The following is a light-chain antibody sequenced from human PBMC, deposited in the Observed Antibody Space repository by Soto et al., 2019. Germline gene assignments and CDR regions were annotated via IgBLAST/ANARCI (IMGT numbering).Light chain of an antibody. V-gene: IGKV1-5*01. CDR3: QQYTTYPYT. J-gene: IGKJ2*01. CDR2: DAS. Sequence: DIQMTQSPSTLSASVGDRVTITCRASQSVTNWLAWYQQKPGKAPNLLIYDASRLQSGIPSRFSGSGSGTXXXXXXXXXXXXXFATYYCQQYTTYPYTFGQGTKLEIK. CDR1: QSVTNW.